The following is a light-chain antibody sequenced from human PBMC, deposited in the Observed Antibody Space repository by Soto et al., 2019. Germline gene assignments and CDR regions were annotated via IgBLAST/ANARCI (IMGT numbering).Light chain of an antibody. CDR2: DVS. CDR1: SNDVGGYNF. V-gene: IGLV2-11*01. Sequence: QSALTQPRSVSGSPGQSVTIYCTGTSNDVGGYNFVSWYQQHPGKVPKLFIYDVSRRPSGVPDRFSGSKSGNTASLTISGLQAEDEADYYCSSYAGSYTLVFGEGTKLTVL. J-gene: IGLJ2*01. CDR3: SSYAGSYTLV.